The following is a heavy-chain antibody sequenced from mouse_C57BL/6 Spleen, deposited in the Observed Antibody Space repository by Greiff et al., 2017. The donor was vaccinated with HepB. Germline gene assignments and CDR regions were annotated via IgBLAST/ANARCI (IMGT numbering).Heavy chain of an antibody. CDR2: IDPSDSET. CDR1: GYTFTSYW. CDR3: ARGGYYGSSYGGWYFDV. V-gene: IGHV1-52*01. Sequence: QVHVKQPGAELVRPGSSVKLSCKASGYTFTSYWMHWVKQRPIQGLEWIGNIDPSDSETHYNQKFKDKATLTVDKSSSTAYMQLSSLTSEDSAVYYCARGGYYGSSYGGWYFDVWGTGTTVTVSS. J-gene: IGHJ1*03. D-gene: IGHD1-1*01.